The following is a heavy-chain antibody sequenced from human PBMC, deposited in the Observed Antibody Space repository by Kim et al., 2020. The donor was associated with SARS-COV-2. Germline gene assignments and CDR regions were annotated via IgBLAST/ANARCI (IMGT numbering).Heavy chain of an antibody. V-gene: IGHV3-21*01. D-gene: IGHD3-22*01. CDR2: ISGTSLNI. Sequence: GGSLRLSCEASGFTFSIYNMNWVRQAPGKGLEWVSSISGTSLNIYYADSVKGRFTISRDNARNSLYLQLNSLRAEDTAVYFCARDGNYSDCCGYYYGMDVWGQGTTVTVSS. CDR3: ARDGNYSDCCGYYYGMDV. CDR1: GFTFSIYN. J-gene: IGHJ6*02.